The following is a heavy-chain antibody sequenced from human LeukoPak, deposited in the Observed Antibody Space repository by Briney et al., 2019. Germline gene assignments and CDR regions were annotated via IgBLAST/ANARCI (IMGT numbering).Heavy chain of an antibody. J-gene: IGHJ5*02. CDR2: INPNSGDT. D-gene: IGHD6-19*01. V-gene: IGHV1-2*02. CDR3: ASGWSITGWYNNWFDP. Sequence: ASVKVSCKASRYTFTGYYMHWVRQAPGQGLEWMGWINPNSGDTNYAQKFQGRVTMTRDTSITTVYMELSRLRSDDTAVYFCASGWSITGWYNNWFDPWGQGTLVTVFS. CDR1: RYTFTGYY.